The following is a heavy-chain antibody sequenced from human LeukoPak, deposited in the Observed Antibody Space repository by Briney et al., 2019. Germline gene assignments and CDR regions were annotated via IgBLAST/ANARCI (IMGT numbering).Heavy chain of an antibody. V-gene: IGHV4-59*01. J-gene: IGHJ4*02. CDR3: ATGYYDILTGYRGGFGY. CDR1: GGSISSYY. CDR2: THYSGST. Sequence: SETLSLTCTVSGGSISSYYWSWIRQPPEKGLEWIGYTHYSGSTKYNPSLKSRLTMSLDTSKNQFSLRLSSVTAADTAVYYCATGYYDILTGYRGGFGYWGQGTLVTVSS. D-gene: IGHD3-9*01.